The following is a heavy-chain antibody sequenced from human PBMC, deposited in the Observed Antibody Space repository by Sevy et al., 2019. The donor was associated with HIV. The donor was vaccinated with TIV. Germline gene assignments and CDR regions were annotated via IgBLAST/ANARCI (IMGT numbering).Heavy chain of an antibody. CDR2: INPNSGGT. CDR1: GYTFTAYY. V-gene: IGHV1-2*06. J-gene: IGHJ4*02. Sequence: ASVKVSCKASGYTFTAYYMHWVRQAPGQGLEWMGRINPNSGGTNYAQKFQGRVTMTRDTSISTAYMELSRLRSDDTAVYYCARFRTSSGWYLDYWGQRTLVTVSS. CDR3: ARFRTSSGWYLDY. D-gene: IGHD6-19*01.